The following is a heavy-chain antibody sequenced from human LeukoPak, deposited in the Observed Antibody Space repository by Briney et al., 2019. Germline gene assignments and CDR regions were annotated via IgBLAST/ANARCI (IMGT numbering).Heavy chain of an antibody. CDR2: IYSSGST. J-gene: IGHJ3*02. CDR1: GGSISSYY. V-gene: IGHV4-59*01. Sequence: SETLSLTCTVSGGSISSYYWSWIRQTPGKGLEWIAYIYSSGSTNYNPSLKSRVTISVDTSKNQFSLKLSSVTAADTAVYYCARDMGGDYDGSGYAFDIWGQGTMVTVSS. CDR3: ARDMGGDYDGSGYAFDI. D-gene: IGHD3-22*01.